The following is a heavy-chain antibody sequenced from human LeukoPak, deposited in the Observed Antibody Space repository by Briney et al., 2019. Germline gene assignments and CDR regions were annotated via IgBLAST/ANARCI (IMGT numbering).Heavy chain of an antibody. Sequence: GGSLRLSCAASGFTFSSHAMHWVRQAPGKGLEWVGIISKDGSIKYYADSMKGRLTMSRDNSRNTLYLQMNSLRAEDTSIYYCVREQTTMAAAGLDYWGQGTLVTVSS. J-gene: IGHJ4*02. D-gene: IGHD6-13*01. CDR3: VREQTTMAAAGLDY. V-gene: IGHV3-30*01. CDR1: GFTFSSHA. CDR2: ISKDGSIK.